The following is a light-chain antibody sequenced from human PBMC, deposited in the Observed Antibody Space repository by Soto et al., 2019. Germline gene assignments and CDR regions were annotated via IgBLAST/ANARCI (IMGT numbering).Light chain of an antibody. V-gene: IGKV1-39*01. CDR3: QQSYSDRWT. Sequence: DIQMTQSPSSLSASVGDRVTIICRASQNIDNYLNWYQQKPGRAPKLLIYTASSLLSRVPSRFSGSGSGTDFTLTISSLQPEDFATYYCQQSYSDRWTFGQGTKVEI. CDR2: TAS. J-gene: IGKJ1*01. CDR1: QNIDNY.